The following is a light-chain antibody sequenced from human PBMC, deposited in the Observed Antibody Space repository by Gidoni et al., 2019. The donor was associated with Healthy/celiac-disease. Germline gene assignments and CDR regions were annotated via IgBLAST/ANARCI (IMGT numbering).Light chain of an antibody. V-gene: IGKV1-39*01. Sequence: DIQMTQSPASLSASVGDRATITCRASQSSSSYLNWYHQKTGKAPKLLIYAASSLQSGVPSRFSGSGSGTDFTLTISSLQPEDFATYYCQQSYSTPMYTLGQGTKLEIK. CDR2: AAS. CDR1: QSSSSY. J-gene: IGKJ2*01. CDR3: QQSYSTPMYT.